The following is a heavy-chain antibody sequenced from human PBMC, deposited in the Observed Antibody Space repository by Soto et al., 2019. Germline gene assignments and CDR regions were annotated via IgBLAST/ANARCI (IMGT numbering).Heavy chain of an antibody. V-gene: IGHV1-8*01. CDR1: GYTFTTYD. J-gene: IGHJ3*02. CDR3: ARDADILTGSDAFDI. Sequence: ASVKVSCKASGYTFTTYDINWVRQATGQGLEWMGWMSPNSGATGYAQKFQGRVTMTKDTVYLQMNSLRAEDTAVYYCARDADILTGSDAFDIWGQGTMVTVSS. CDR2: MSPNSGAT. D-gene: IGHD3-9*01.